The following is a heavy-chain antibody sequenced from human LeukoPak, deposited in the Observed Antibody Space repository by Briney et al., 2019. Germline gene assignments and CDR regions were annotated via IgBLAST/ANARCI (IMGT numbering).Heavy chain of an antibody. CDR2: IHYSGTT. CDR3: ARVVRGFGFDY. CDR1: GVSISSGTYY. Sequence: SETLSLTCTVSGVSISSGTYYWGWIRQPPGKGLEWIGSIHYSGTTYYNPSLKSRVTISVDTSKNQFSLKLSSVTAADTAVYYCARVVRGFGFDYWGQGTLVTVSS. J-gene: IGHJ4*02. V-gene: IGHV4-39*07. D-gene: IGHD6-6*01.